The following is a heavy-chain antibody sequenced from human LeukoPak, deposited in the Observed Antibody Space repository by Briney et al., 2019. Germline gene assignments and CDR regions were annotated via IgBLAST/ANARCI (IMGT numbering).Heavy chain of an antibody. V-gene: IGHV4-4*07. Sequence: SETLSLTCTVSGYSISSGYYWGWTRQPAGKGLEWIGRIYTSGSTNYNPSLKSRVTMSVDTSKNQFSLKLSSVTAADTAVYYCARVSSGYYYYFDYWGQGTLVTVSS. CDR1: GYSISSGYY. J-gene: IGHJ4*02. CDR3: ARVSSGYYYYFDY. CDR2: IYTSGST. D-gene: IGHD3-22*01.